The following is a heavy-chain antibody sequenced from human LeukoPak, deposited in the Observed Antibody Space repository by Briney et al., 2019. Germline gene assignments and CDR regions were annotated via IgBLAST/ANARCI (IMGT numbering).Heavy chain of an antibody. D-gene: IGHD3-10*01. Sequence: GASVKVPCKASGYTFTSYDINWVRQATGQGLEWGGWMNPNSGNTGYAQKFQGRVTMTRNTSISTAYMELSSLRSEDTAVYYCARSGSPVGHAFDIWGQGTMVTVSS. CDR1: GYTFTSYD. CDR2: MNPNSGNT. V-gene: IGHV1-8*01. J-gene: IGHJ3*02. CDR3: ARSGSPVGHAFDI.